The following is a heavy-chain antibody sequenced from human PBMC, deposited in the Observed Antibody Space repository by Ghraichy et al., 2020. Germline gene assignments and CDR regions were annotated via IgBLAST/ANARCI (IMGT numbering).Heavy chain of an antibody. CDR1: GFTFSTYW. D-gene: IGHD3-10*01. Sequence: GGSLRLSCAASGFTFSTYWMHWVRQAPGKGLVWVSRINSDGSSTSYADSVKGRFTISRDNAKNTLYLQMNSLRAEDTAVYYCASLGFRESLFDYWGQGTLVTVSS. CDR3: ASLGFRESLFDY. J-gene: IGHJ4*02. CDR2: INSDGSST. V-gene: IGHV3-74*01.